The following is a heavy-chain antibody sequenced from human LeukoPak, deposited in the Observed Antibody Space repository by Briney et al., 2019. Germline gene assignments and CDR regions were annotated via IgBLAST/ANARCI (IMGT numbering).Heavy chain of an antibody. J-gene: IGHJ4*02. D-gene: IGHD2-2*01. CDR1: GFTFSSYA. Sequence: GGSLRLSCAASGFTFSSYAMSWVRQAPGKGLEWVSAISGSGGSTYYADSVKGRFTISRDNSKNTLYLQMNILRAEDTAVYYCAKDKRVVPAATGDYFDYWGQGTLVTVSS. CDR3: AKDKRVVPAATGDYFDY. V-gene: IGHV3-23*01. CDR2: ISGSGGST.